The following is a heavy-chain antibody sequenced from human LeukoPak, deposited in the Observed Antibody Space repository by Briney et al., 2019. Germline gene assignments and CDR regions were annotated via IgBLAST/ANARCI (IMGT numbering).Heavy chain of an antibody. CDR1: GFTFSSYS. Sequence: GGSLRLSCAASGFTFSSYSMNWVRQAPGKGLEWVSYISSSSSTIYYADSVKGRFTISRDNAKNTLYLQMNSLRAEDTAVYYCARDLRYSYGFGFDYWGQGTLVTVSS. D-gene: IGHD5-18*01. CDR2: ISSSSSTI. CDR3: ARDLRYSYGFGFDY. V-gene: IGHV3-48*01. J-gene: IGHJ4*02.